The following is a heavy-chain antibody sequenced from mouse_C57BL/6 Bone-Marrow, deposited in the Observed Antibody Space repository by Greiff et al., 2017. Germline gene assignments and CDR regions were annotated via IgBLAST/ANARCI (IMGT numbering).Heavy chain of an antibody. J-gene: IGHJ2*01. D-gene: IGHD2-5*01. V-gene: IGHV1-19*01. CDR2: INPYNGGT. CDR3: ARIPLSYSNYYFDY. Sequence: LKVSGPVLVKPGASVKMSCKASGYTFTDYYMNWVKQSHGKSLEWIGVINPYNGGTSYNQKFKGKATLTVDKSSSTAYMELNSLTSEDSAVYYCARIPLSYSNYYFDYWGQGTTLTVSS. CDR1: GYTFTDYY.